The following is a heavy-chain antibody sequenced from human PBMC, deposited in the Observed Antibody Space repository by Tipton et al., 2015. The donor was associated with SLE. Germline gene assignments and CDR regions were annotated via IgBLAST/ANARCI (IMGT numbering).Heavy chain of an antibody. CDR1: GGSISSHY. V-gene: IGHV4-59*11. CDR3: AGAWQGYCSGGTCYVLDY. Sequence: TLSLTCTVSGGSISSHYWGWIRQAPGKGLEWIGYISSSETTNYNPSLKSRVTISVDPSKNQFSLKLRSVTAADTAVYYCAGAWQGYCSGGTCYVLDYWGQGTLVTVSS. J-gene: IGHJ4*02. CDR2: ISSSETT. D-gene: IGHD2-15*01.